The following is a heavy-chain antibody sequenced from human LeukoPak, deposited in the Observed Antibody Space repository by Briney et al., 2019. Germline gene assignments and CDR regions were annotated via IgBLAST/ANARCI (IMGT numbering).Heavy chain of an antibody. J-gene: IGHJ4*02. D-gene: IGHD6-19*01. CDR2: INPNSGGT. V-gene: IGHV1-2*02. CDR1: GYTFTGYY. Sequence: VASVKVSCKASGYTFTGYYMHWVRQAPGQGLEWMGWINPNSGGTNYAQKFQGRVTMTRDTSISTAYMELSRLRSDDTAVYYCAREAVAELYYFGYWGQGTLVTVSS. CDR3: AREAVAELYYFGY.